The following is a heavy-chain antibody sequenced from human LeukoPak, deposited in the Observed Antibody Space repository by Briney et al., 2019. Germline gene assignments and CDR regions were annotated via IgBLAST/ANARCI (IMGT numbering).Heavy chain of an antibody. J-gene: IGHJ6*02. CDR3: ARGPDSYGQYYYYGMDV. D-gene: IGHD5-18*01. V-gene: IGHV3-30*04. Sequence: GGSLRLSCAASGFTFSSYAMHWVRQAPGKGLEWVAVISYDGGNKYYADSVKGRFTISRDNSKNTLYLQMNSLRAEDTAVYYCARGPDSYGQYYYYGMDVWGQGTTVTVSS. CDR2: ISYDGGNK. CDR1: GFTFSSYA.